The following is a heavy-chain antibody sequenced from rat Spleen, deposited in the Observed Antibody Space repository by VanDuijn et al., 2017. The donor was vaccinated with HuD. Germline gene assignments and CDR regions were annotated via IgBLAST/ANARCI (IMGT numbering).Heavy chain of an antibody. CDR1: GFIFSRSA. D-gene: IGHD1-12*01. V-gene: IGHV5-29*01. Sequence: EVQLVESGGGLVQPGRSLKLSCAASGFIFSRSAMAWVRQAPTKGLEWVATISYDGSSTYYRDSVKGRFTISRDNAKSTLYLQMDSLRSEDTATYYCARRGEIVMPAHYFDYWGQGVMVTVSS. CDR3: ARRGEIVMPAHYFDY. CDR2: ISYDGSST. J-gene: IGHJ2*01.